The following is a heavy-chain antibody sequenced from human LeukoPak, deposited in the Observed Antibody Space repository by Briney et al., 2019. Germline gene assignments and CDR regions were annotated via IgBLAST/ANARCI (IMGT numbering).Heavy chain of an antibody. D-gene: IGHD2-2*01. J-gene: IGHJ4*02. V-gene: IGHV3-74*01. Sequence: GGSLRLSCAASGNYWMHWVRQAPGKGLVWVSHINGNGSWTTYADSVKGRFTISKDNAKNTVYLQMNNLRAEDTAVYYCVSFYETYWGRGTLVTVSS. CDR1: GNYW. CDR3: VSFYETY. CDR2: INGNGSWT.